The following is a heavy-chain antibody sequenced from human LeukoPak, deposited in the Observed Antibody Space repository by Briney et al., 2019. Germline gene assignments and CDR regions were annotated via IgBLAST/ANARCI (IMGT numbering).Heavy chain of an antibody. Sequence: QPGGSLRLSCAASGFIFSSYQMNWVRQAPGKGLEWIEYISSGGGTIYYADSVKGRFTISRDNTKNSVSLQMNSLSAEDTAVYYCATGAAGTRFLDSLEIWGQGTMVTVSS. V-gene: IGHV3-48*03. CDR1: GFIFSSYQ. CDR2: ISSGGGTI. J-gene: IGHJ3*02. D-gene: IGHD1-1*01. CDR3: ATGAAGTRFLDSLEI.